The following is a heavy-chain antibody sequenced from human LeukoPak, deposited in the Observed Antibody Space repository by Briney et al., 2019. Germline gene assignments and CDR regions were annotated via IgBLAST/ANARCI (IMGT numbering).Heavy chain of an antibody. J-gene: IGHJ4*02. CDR2: IRYDGSNK. D-gene: IGHD5-12*01. CDR1: GFTFSSYA. V-gene: IGHV3-30*02. Sequence: GRSLRLSCAASGFTFSSYAMHWVRQAPGKGLEWVAFIRYDGSNKYYADSVKGRFTISRDNSKNTLYLQMNSLRAEDTAVYYCAKGGYSGYGNFDYWGQGTLVTVSS. CDR3: AKGGYSGYGNFDY.